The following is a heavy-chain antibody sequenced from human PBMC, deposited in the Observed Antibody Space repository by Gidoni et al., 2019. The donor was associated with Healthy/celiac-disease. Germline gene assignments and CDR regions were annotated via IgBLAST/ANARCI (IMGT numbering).Heavy chain of an antibody. CDR3: ARQPQYDYTFYY. CDR1: GGSISSYY. V-gene: IGHV4-59*08. CDR2: IYYSGST. D-gene: IGHD3-16*01. J-gene: IGHJ4*02. Sequence: QVQLQESGPGLVKPSETMSLTCTVSGGSISSYYWSWIRQPPGKGLEWIGYIYYSGSTNYNPSLKSRVTISVDTSKNQFSLKLSSVTAADTAVYYCARQPQYDYTFYYWGQGTLVTVSS.